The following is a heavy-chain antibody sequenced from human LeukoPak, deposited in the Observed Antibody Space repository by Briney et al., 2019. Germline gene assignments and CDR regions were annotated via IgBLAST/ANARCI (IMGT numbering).Heavy chain of an antibody. Sequence: GGSLRLSCAASGFTFSSYSMNWVRQAPGKGLEWVSSISSSSSYIYYADSVKGRFTISRDNAKNSLYLQMNSLTAEDTAVYYCARDRPRYCGRTSCPVDYWGQGILVTVSS. V-gene: IGHV3-21*01. D-gene: IGHD2-2*01. J-gene: IGHJ4*02. CDR1: GFTFSSYS. CDR2: ISSSSSYI. CDR3: ARDRPRYCGRTSCPVDY.